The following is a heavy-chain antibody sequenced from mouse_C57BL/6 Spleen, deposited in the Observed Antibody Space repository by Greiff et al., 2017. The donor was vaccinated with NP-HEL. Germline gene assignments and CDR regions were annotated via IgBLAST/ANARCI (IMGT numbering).Heavy chain of an antibody. D-gene: IGHD1-1*01. CDR1: GYTFTSYW. V-gene: IGHV1-7*01. J-gene: IGHJ3*01. CDR2: INPSSGYT. CDR3: AIYYYGSSSLAY. Sequence: VQLQQSGAELAKPGASVKLSCKASGYTFTSYWMHWVKQRPGQGLEWIGYINPSSGYTKYNQKFKDKATLTADKSSSTAYMQLSSLTYEDSAGYYSAIYYYGSSSLAYWGQGTLVTVSA.